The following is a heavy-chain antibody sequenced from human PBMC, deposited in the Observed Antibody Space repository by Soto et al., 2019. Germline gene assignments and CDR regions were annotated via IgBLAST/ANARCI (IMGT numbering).Heavy chain of an antibody. CDR3: AKDSLIGIATTRYFDY. V-gene: IGHV3-23*01. J-gene: IGHJ4*02. CDR2: ISGSGGST. CDR1: GFTFSSYA. D-gene: IGHD1-26*01. Sequence: GGSLRLSCAASGFTFSSYAMSWIRQAPGKGLEWVSAISGSGGSTYYADSVKGRFTISRDNSKNTLYLQMNSLRAEDTAVYYCAKDSLIGIATTRYFDYWGQGTLVTVSS.